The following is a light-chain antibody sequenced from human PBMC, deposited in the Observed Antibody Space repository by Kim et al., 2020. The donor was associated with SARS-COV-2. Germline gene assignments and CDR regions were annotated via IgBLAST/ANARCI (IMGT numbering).Light chain of an antibody. CDR3: SSYAGRQSGL. V-gene: IGLV2-8*01. J-gene: IGLJ2*01. CDR1: SSDIGAYDY. CDR2: EVN. Sequence: GQSVIIPCTGASSDIGAYDYVSWYQQHPGKAPKLIIYEVNKRPSGVPDRFSGSKSGNTASLTVSGLRTEDEADYFCSSYAGRQSGLFGGGTKLTVL.